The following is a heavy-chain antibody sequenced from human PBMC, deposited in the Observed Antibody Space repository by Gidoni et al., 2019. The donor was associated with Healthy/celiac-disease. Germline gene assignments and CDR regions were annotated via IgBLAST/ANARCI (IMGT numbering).Heavy chain of an antibody. V-gene: IGHV1-18*01. J-gene: IGHJ5*02. CDR2: ISAYNGNT. CDR3: ARDHRCSGGSCTLPRPVDWFDP. CDR1: GYTFTSYG. Sequence: QVQLVQSGAEVKKPGASVKVSCKASGYTFTSYGISWVRQAPGQGLEWMGWISAYNGNTNYAQKLQGRVTMTTDTSTSTTYMELRSLRSDDTAVYYCARDHRCSGGSCTLPRPVDWFDPWGQGTLVTVSS. D-gene: IGHD2-15*01.